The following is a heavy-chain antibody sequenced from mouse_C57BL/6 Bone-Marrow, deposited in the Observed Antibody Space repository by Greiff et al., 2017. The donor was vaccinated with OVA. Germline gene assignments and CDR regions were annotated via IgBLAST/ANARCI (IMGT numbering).Heavy chain of an antibody. J-gene: IGHJ2*01. V-gene: IGHV5-6*01. Sequence: EVKLVESGGDLVKPGGSLKLSCAASGFTFSSYGMSWVRQTPDKRLEWVANISSGGSYTYYPDSVKGRFTISRDNAKNTLYLQMSSLKSEDTAMYYCARQPYFDYWGQGTTLTVSS. CDR1: GFTFSSYG. CDR2: ISSGGSYT. CDR3: ARQPYFDY.